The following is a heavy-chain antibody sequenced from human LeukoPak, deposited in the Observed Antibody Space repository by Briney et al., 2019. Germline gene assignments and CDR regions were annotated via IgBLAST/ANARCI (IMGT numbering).Heavy chain of an antibody. CDR1: GFTFSSYS. J-gene: IGHJ4*02. Sequence: GGSLRLSCAASGFTFSSYSMNWVRQAPGKGLEWVSSISGSSSYIYYADSVKGRFTISRDNAKNSLYLQMNSLRAEDTAVYYCARELPRDIVVVVAAAGTIDYWGQGTLVTVSS. CDR3: ARELPRDIVVVVAAAGTIDY. CDR2: ISGSSSYI. D-gene: IGHD2-15*01. V-gene: IGHV3-21*01.